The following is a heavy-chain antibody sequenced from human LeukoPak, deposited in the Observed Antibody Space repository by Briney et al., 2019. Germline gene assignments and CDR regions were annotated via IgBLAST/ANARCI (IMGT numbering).Heavy chain of an antibody. CDR3: ARGSGFERKDSLSY. J-gene: IGHJ4*02. CDR1: AYTFTSYD. V-gene: IGHV1-8*01. CDR2: MNPSSGNT. D-gene: IGHD5-12*01. Sequence: ASVKVSCKASAYTFTSYDINWVRQAPGQGLEWMGWMNPSSGNTLYAQKFQGRVTMTRDTSINTTYMELTSLRSEDTAVYYCARGSGFERKDSLSYWGQGTLVTVSS.